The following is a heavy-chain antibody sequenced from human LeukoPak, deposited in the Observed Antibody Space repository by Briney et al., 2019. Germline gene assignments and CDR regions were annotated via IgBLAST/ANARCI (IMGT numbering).Heavy chain of an antibody. V-gene: IGHV4-30-2*01. Sequence: SQTLSLTCTVSGGSISSGGYYWSWIRQPPGKGLEWIGYIYHSGSTHYNPSLKSRVTISVDRSKNQFSLKLSSVTAADTAVYYCARDYHYYDFWSGYSNWFDPWGQGTLVTVSS. CDR3: ARDYHYYDFWSGYSNWFDP. CDR1: GGSISSGGYY. J-gene: IGHJ5*02. CDR2: IYHSGST. D-gene: IGHD3-3*01.